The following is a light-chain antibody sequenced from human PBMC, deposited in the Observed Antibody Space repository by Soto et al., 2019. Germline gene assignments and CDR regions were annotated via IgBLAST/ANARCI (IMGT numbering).Light chain of an antibody. J-gene: IGLJ1*01. V-gene: IGLV2-14*01. Sequence: QSVLTQPASVSGSPGQPITISCTGTSSDVGGYNYVSWYQQHPGKAPKLVIYEVSNRPSGVSDRFSGSKSGNTASLTISRLQAEDEADYHCTSYTINTALVFGTGTKVTVL. CDR1: SSDVGGYNY. CDR3: TSYTINTALV. CDR2: EVS.